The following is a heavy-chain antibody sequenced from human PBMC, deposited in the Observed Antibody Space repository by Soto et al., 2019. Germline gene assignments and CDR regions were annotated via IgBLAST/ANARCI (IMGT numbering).Heavy chain of an antibody. CDR3: ARDHYYGSGSYYKTYYYYYMDV. CDR1: GGTFSSYT. CDR2: IIPILGIA. J-gene: IGHJ6*03. V-gene: IGHV1-69*04. D-gene: IGHD3-10*01. Sequence: SVKVSCKDSGGTFSSYTISWVRQAHGQGLEWMGRIIPILGIANYAQKFQGRVTITADKSTSTAYMELSSLRSEDTAVYYCARDHYYGSGSYYKTYYYYYMDVWGKGTTVTVS.